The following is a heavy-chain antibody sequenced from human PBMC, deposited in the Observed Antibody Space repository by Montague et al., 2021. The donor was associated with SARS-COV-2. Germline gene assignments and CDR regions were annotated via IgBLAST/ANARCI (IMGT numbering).Heavy chain of an antibody. D-gene: IGHD6-6*01. CDR3: ARGRECNSSAGFDY. CDR1: GGSISSYY. J-gene: IGHJ4*02. CDR2: IYYSGST. Sequence: SETLSLTCTVSGGSISSYYWSWIRQPPGKGLEWIGYIYYSGSTNYNPSLKSRVTISVDTSKNQFSLKLSSVTAADTAVYYCARGRECNSSAGFDYWGQGTLVTVSS. V-gene: IGHV4-59*01.